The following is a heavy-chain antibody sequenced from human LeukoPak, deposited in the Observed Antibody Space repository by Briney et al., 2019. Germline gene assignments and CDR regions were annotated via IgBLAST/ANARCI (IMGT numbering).Heavy chain of an antibody. Sequence: PGGSLRLSCAASGFTFSSYWMSWVRQAPGKGLEWVANIKQDGSEKYYVDSVKGRFTISRDNSKNTLYLQMNSLRAEDTAVYYCARGKYSSGWYDEDYWGQGTLVTVSS. CDR3: ARGKYSSGWYDEDY. J-gene: IGHJ4*02. D-gene: IGHD6-19*01. V-gene: IGHV3-7*01. CDR1: GFTFSSYW. CDR2: IKQDGSEK.